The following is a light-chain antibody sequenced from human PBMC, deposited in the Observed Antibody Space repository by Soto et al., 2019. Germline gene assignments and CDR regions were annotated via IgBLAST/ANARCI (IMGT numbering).Light chain of an antibody. CDR1: QSVVPSS. V-gene: IGKV3-20*01. Sequence: IVLTPSPGTLSFSPGDRATLSCRASQSVVPSSLAWYQQKPGQAPRLMIYGASNWATGIPDRFSGSGSGTDFTLKISRVEAEDVGVYYCRQGGLSITFGQGTRVEI. CDR3: RQGGLSIT. J-gene: IGKJ5*01. CDR2: GAS.